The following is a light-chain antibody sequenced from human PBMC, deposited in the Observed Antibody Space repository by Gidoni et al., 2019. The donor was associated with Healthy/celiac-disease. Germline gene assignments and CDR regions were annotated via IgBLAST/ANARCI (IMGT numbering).Light chain of an antibody. V-gene: IGKV1-39*01. J-gene: IGKJ3*01. CDR3: QQSYSTPFT. CDR2: AAS. CDR1: QSISSY. Sequence: DIQMTQSPSSLSASVGDRVTITCRASQSISSYLNWYQQKRGKAPKLRIYAASSLQSGVPSRFSGSGSGTDFTITISSLQPEDFATYYCQQSYSTPFTFGPGTKVEIK.